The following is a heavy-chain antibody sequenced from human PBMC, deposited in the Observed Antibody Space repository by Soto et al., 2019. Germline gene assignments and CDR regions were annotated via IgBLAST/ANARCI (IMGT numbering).Heavy chain of an antibody. Sequence: QVQLVESGGGVVQPGRSLRLSCAASGFTFSSYGMHWVRQAPGKGLEWVAVIWYDGSNKYYADSVKGRFTISRDNSKNTRYLQMNSLRAEDTAVYYCASEGYYYDSSGEPSTGMDVWGQGTTVTVSS. CDR1: GFTFSSYG. V-gene: IGHV3-33*01. J-gene: IGHJ6*02. CDR2: IWYDGSNK. D-gene: IGHD3-22*01. CDR3: ASEGYYYDSSGEPSTGMDV.